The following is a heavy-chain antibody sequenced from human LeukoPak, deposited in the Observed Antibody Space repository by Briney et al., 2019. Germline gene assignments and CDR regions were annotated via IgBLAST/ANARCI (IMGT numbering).Heavy chain of an antibody. CDR3: AKVGRDGYNNLLVYFDY. J-gene: IGHJ4*02. V-gene: IGHV3-15*01. CDR2: IKSKIDGGTT. Sequence: GGSLRLSCAASGFTFSDAWMSWVRQAPGKGLEWVGRIKSKIDGGTTDYAAPVKGRFTISRDDSKNTLYLQMNSLRAEDTAVYYCAKVGRDGYNNLLVYFDYWGQGTLVTVSS. CDR1: GFTFSDAW. D-gene: IGHD5-24*01.